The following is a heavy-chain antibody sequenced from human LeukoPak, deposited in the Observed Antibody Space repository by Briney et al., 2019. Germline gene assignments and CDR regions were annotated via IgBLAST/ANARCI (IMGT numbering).Heavy chain of an antibody. Sequence: VKVSCKASGYTFTSYGINWVRQATGQGLEWVGWMNPNSGNRAYAQKFQGRVTMTRNTPISTAYMELSSLRSEDTAVYYCARGPTVTTRAWFDPWGQGTLVTVSS. CDR1: GYTFTSYG. CDR3: ARGPTVTTRAWFDP. V-gene: IGHV1-8*01. D-gene: IGHD4-17*01. CDR2: MNPNSGNR. J-gene: IGHJ5*02.